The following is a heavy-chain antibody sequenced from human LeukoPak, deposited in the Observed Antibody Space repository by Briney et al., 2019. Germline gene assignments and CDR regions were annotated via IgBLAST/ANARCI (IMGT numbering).Heavy chain of an antibody. Sequence: ASVKASCKASGYTFSRYYMHWVRQAPGQGLEWMGIINPSGGSTSYAQKFQGRVTMTRDTSTRIVYMELSGLRSEDTAVYYCARWGASGLALIYYYGMDVWGQGTTVTVSS. CDR3: ARWGASGLALIYYYGMDV. D-gene: IGHD3/OR15-3a*01. CDR2: INPSGGST. J-gene: IGHJ6*02. CDR1: GYTFSRYY. V-gene: IGHV1-46*01.